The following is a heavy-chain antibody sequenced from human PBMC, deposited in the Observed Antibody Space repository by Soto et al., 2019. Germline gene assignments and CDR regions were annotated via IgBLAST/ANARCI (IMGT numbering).Heavy chain of an antibody. J-gene: IGHJ4*02. CDR1: GGSISSYY. CDR2: IYYSGST. CDR3: ARDPHYVWGSYRFDY. V-gene: IGHV4-59*12. D-gene: IGHD3-16*02. Sequence: PSETLSLTCTVSGGSISSYYWSWIRQPPGKGLEWIGYIYYSGSTNYNPSLKSRVTISVDTAKNQFSLRLTSVTVADTGVYYCARDPHYVWGSYRFDYWGQRALVTVSS.